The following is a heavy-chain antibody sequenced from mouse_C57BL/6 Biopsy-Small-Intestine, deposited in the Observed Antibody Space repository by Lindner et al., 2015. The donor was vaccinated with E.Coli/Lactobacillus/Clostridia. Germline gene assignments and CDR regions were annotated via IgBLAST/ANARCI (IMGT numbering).Heavy chain of an antibody. CDR1: GYTFTDYN. CDR2: INPNNGGT. J-gene: IGHJ1*03. Sequence: VQLQESGPELVKPGASVKISCKASGYTFTDYNMHWVKQSHGKSLEWIGYINPNNGGTSYNQKFKGKATLTLNKSSSTAYMELRSLTSGDSAGYYCARGKHFDVWGTGTTVTVSS. V-gene: IGHV1-22*01. CDR3: ARGKHFDV.